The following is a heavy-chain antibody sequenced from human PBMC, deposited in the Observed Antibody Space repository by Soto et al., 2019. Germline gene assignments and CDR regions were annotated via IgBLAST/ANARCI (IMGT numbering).Heavy chain of an antibody. CDR1: GASISGSYYY. V-gene: IGHV4-39*01. Sequence: TLSLTCAVSGASISGSYYYWAWLRQSPGKGPEWIGSVFYTGFTSYNPSLESRVSVSVDTSKSQFSLKLSAVTAADTAVYYCATSQKGYNWNYFDHWGQGALVTVSS. CDR3: ATSQKGYNWNYFDH. J-gene: IGHJ4*02. D-gene: IGHD1-20*01. CDR2: VFYTGFT.